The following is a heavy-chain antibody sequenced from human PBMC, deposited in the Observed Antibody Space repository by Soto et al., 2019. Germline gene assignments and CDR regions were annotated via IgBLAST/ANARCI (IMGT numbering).Heavy chain of an antibody. V-gene: IGHV3-13*01. Sequence: GGSLRLSCAASGFTFSSYDMHWVRQATGKGLEWVSAIGTAGDTYYPGSVKGRFTISRENAKNSLYLQMNSLRAGDTAVYYCARERGYCSGGSCYSWFDPWGQGTLVTVSS. CDR3: ARERGYCSGGSCYSWFDP. CDR2: IGTAGDT. D-gene: IGHD2-15*01. J-gene: IGHJ5*02. CDR1: GFTFSSYD.